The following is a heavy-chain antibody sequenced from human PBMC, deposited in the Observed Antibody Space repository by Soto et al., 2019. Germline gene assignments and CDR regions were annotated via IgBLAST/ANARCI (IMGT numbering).Heavy chain of an antibody. CDR3: AKRRWTTVTTVGPLGY. CDR1: GFTFSSYA. CDR2: ISGSCGST. Sequence: EVQLLESGGGLVQPGGSLRLSCAASGFTFSSYAMSWVRHSPGKGLGWVSAISGSCGSTYYADSVKGRFTISRDNSKNTLYLQMNSLRAEDTAVYYCAKRRWTTVTTVGPLGYWGQGTLVTVS. D-gene: IGHD4-4*01. V-gene: IGHV3-23*01. J-gene: IGHJ4*02.